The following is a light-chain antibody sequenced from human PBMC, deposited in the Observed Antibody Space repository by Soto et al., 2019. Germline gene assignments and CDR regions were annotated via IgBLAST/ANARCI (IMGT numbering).Light chain of an antibody. CDR1: QSVGNNY. J-gene: IGKJ4*01. Sequence: IVLTQSPGTLSLSPGERATLSCRASQSVGNNYLAWFQQKPGQPPRLLIDDASSRAPGIPDRFSGSGSGTDFTLTISRLEPEDFAVYYCQQCSYSPLTFGGGTKVEIK. CDR2: DAS. V-gene: IGKV3-20*01. CDR3: QQCSYSPLT.